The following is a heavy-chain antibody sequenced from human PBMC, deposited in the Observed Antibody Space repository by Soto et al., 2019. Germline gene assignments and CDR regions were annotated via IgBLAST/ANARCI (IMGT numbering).Heavy chain of an antibody. CDR2: ISACNGNT. CDR3: ARVRLYDFWSGYYVWFDP. V-gene: IGHV1-18*01. D-gene: IGHD3-3*01. CDR1: GYTFTSYG. Sequence: ASVKVSCKASGYTFTSYGISWVRQAPGQGLEWMGWISACNGNTNYAQKLQGRVTMTTDTSTSTAYMELRSLRSDDTAVYYCARVRLYDFWSGYYVWFDPWGQGTLVTVSS. J-gene: IGHJ5*02.